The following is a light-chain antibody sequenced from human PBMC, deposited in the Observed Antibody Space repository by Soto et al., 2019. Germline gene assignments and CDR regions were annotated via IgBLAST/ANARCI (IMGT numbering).Light chain of an antibody. Sequence: QSVLTQPPSVSAAPGQKVTISCCGSSSNIGDNYVSWYQQLPGTAPKLLIYDNNNRPSGIPDRFSGSKSGTSATLGITGLQTGDEADYYCGTWDSSLSAGVFGGGTKLTVL. CDR1: SSNIGDNY. CDR3: GTWDSSLSAGV. CDR2: DNN. J-gene: IGLJ2*01. V-gene: IGLV1-51*01.